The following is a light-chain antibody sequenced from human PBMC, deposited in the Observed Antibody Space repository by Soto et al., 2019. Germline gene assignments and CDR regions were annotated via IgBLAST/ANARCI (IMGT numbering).Light chain of an antibody. V-gene: IGLV2-14*01. J-gene: IGLJ1*01. Sequence: SVLTQPPSVSGAPGQRVTISCTGSSSNIGADYDVSWYQQHPGKAPKLLIYEVTNRPSGVSNRFSGSKSGNTASLTISGLQAEDEANYYCNSYTTLSNRVFGTGTKVTV. CDR3: NSYTTLSNRV. CDR2: EVT. CDR1: SSNIGADYD.